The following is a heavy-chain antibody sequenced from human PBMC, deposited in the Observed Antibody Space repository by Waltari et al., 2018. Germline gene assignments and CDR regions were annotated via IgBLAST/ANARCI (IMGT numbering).Heavy chain of an antibody. Sequence: QVQLVQSGAEVKKPGSSVKVSCKASGGTFSSYAISWVRQAPGQGLEWMGGIIPIFGTANYAQKFQGRVTITADESTSTAYMELSSLGSEDTAVYYCARDSKSSGWYSTLYYYCGMDVWGQGTTVTVSS. V-gene: IGHV1-69*01. CDR3: ARDSKSSGWYSTLYYYCGMDV. J-gene: IGHJ6*02. CDR2: IIPIFGTA. CDR1: GGTFSSYA. D-gene: IGHD6-19*01.